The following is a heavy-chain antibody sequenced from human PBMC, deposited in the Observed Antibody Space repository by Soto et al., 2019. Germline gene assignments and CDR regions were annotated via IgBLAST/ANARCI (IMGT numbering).Heavy chain of an antibody. V-gene: IGHV4-34*01. CDR3: ARALAAAGTRTFDY. D-gene: IGHD6-13*01. CDR2: INHSGST. CDR1: GGSFSGYY. Sequence: QVQLQQWGAGLLKPSETLSLTCAVYGGSFSGYYWSWIRQPPGKGLEWIGEINHSGSTNYNPSLKSRVTISVDPSKNQFSLKLSSVTAADTAVYYCARALAAAGTRTFDYWGQGTLVTVSS. J-gene: IGHJ4*02.